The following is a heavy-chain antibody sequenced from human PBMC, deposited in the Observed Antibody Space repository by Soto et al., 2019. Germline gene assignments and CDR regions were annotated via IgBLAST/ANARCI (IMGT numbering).Heavy chain of an antibody. J-gene: IGHJ5*02. CDR3: ERISLLLWFGELFMDNWFDP. D-gene: IGHD3-10*01. V-gene: IGHV1-69*13. Sequence: SVKVSCKASGGTFSSYAISWVRQAPGQGLEWMGGIIPIFGTANYAQKFQGRVTITADESTSTAYMELSSLRSEDTAVYYCERISLLLWFGELFMDNWFDPWGQGALVNVSS. CDR1: GGTFSSYA. CDR2: IIPIFGTA.